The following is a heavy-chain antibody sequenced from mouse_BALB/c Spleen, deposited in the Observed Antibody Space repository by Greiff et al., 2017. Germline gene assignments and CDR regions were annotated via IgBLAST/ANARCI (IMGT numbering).Heavy chain of an antibody. CDR2: IAPGSGST. Sequence: PGQGLEWIGRIAPGSGSTYYNEMFKGKATLTVDTSSSTAYIQLSSLSSEDSAVYFCARDGYIYAMDYWGQGTSVTVSS. CDR3: ARDGYIYAMDY. D-gene: IGHD2-3*01. V-gene: IGHV1S41*01. J-gene: IGHJ4*01.